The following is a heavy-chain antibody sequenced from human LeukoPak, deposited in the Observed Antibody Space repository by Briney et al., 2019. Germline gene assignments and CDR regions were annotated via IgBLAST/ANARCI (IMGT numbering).Heavy chain of an antibody. CDR2: IRYDGSNK. D-gene: IGHD2-2*01. CDR3: AKGGQRYCSSTSCYWPMDV. V-gene: IGHV3-30*02. CDR1: GFTFSSYG. Sequence: GGSLRLSCAASGFTFSSYGMHWVRQAPGKGLEWVAFIRYDGSNKYYADSVKGRFTISRDNSKNTLYLQMNSLRAEDTAVYYCAKGGQRYCSSTSCYWPMDVWGKGTTVTISS. J-gene: IGHJ6*03.